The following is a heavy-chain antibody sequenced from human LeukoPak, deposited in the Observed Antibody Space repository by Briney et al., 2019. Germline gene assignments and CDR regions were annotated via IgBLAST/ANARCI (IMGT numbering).Heavy chain of an antibody. D-gene: IGHD3-16*01. CDR3: ARPPGSLWGGSGFDP. CDR2: ISAYNGNT. J-gene: IGHJ5*02. V-gene: IGHV1-18*01. CDR1: GYTFTSYG. Sequence: ASVKLSCKASGYTFTSYGINWVRQAPRQPLEWLGWISAYNGNTNYAQKLPGRVTMTTDTSTSTAYMELRSLSANATATDFYARPPGSLWGGSGFDPWGQGTLVTVSS.